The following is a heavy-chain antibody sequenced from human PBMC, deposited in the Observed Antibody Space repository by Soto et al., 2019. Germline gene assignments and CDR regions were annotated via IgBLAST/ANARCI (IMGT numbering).Heavy chain of an antibody. V-gene: IGHV3-30-3*01. Sequence: QVQLVESGGGVVQPGRSLRLSCAASGFTFTTYAMHWVRQAPGKGLEWVAVILSDGNKQYYADSVKGRFTISRDNSKNTLYLLMNSLRTEDTALYYCTRTALLGGVDAFDIWGQGTTVTVSS. D-gene: IGHD3-16*01. CDR2: ILSDGNKQ. J-gene: IGHJ3*02. CDR1: GFTFTTYA. CDR3: TRTALLGGVDAFDI.